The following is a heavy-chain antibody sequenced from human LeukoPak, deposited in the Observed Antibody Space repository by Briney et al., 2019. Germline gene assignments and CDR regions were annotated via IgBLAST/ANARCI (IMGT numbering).Heavy chain of an antibody. V-gene: IGHV4-61*01. J-gene: IGHJ1*01. CDR3: AREGGYYDSSGYSAGYFQH. CDR2: IYYSGST. Sequence: SETLSLTCTVSGGSVSSVSYYWSWIRQPPGKGLEWIGYIYYSGSTNYNPSLESRVTISVDTSKNQFSLKLGSVTAADTAVYYCAREGGYYDSSGYSAGYFQHWGQGTLVTVSS. CDR1: GGSVSSVSYY. D-gene: IGHD3-22*01.